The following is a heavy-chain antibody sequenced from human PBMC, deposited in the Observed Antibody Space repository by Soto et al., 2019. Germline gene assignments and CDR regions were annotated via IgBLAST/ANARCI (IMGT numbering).Heavy chain of an antibody. CDR2: IYYSGST. Sequence: SETLSLTCTVSGGSISSGGYYWSWIRQHPGKGLEWIGFIYYSGSTYYNPSLKSRVTISVDTSKNQFSLKLSSVTAADTAVYYCARASFIWFGELMQNWFDPWGQGTLVTVSS. V-gene: IGHV4-31*03. CDR3: ARASFIWFGELMQNWFDP. J-gene: IGHJ5*02. CDR1: GGSISSGGYY. D-gene: IGHD3-10*01.